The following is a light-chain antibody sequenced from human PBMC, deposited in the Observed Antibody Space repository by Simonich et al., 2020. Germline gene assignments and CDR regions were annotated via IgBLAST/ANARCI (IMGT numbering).Light chain of an antibody. Sequence: NFMLTQPHSVSESPGKTVTISCTRSSGSIASNYVQWYPQRPGSAPTTVIYEDNQRPPGVPDRFSGSIDSSSNSASLTISGLKTEDEADYYCQSYDSSNVVFGGGTKLTVL. V-gene: IGLV6-57*03. J-gene: IGLJ2*01. CDR3: QSYDSSNVV. CDR2: EDN. CDR1: SGSIASNY.